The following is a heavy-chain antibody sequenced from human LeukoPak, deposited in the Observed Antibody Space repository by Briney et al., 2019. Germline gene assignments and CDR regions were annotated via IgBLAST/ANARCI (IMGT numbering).Heavy chain of an antibody. CDR1: GFIFSDYY. D-gene: IGHD2-8*01. J-gene: IGHJ4*02. Sequence: GGSLRLSCAASGFIFSDYYMTWIRQAPGKGLEWVSYIGSSGHTIYYADSVKGRFTISRDNARNSLYLQMNSLRVEDTAVFYCARSGGAHGVEYWGQGTLVTVSS. V-gene: IGHV3-11*01. CDR2: IGSSGHTI. CDR3: ARSGGAHGVEY.